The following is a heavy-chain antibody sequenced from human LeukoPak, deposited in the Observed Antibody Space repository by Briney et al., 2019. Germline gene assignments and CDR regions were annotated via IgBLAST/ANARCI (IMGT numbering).Heavy chain of an antibody. J-gene: IGHJ4*02. CDR3: AGAYYDYVWGSYRGYFDY. D-gene: IGHD3-16*01. Sequence: SVKVSCKASGGTFSSYAISWVRQAPGQGLEWMGRIIPIFGTANYAQKFQGRVTITTDESTSTAYMELSSLRSEGTAVYYCAGAYYDYVWGSYRGYFDYWGQGTLVTVSS. CDR1: GGTFSSYA. V-gene: IGHV1-69*05. CDR2: IIPIFGTA.